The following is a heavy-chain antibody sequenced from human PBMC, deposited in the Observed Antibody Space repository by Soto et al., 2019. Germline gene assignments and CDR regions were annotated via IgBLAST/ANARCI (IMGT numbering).Heavy chain of an antibody. CDR1: GFTFSSYE. J-gene: IGHJ6*02. Sequence: GGSLRLSCAASGFTFSSYEMNWVRQAPGKGLEWVSYISSSGSTIYCADSVKGRFTISRDNAKNSLYLQMNSLRAEDTAVYYCARVSGSGSFVVYYYYGMDVWGQGTTVTVSS. CDR3: ARVSGSGSFVVYYYYGMDV. CDR2: ISSSGSTI. D-gene: IGHD3-10*01. V-gene: IGHV3-48*03.